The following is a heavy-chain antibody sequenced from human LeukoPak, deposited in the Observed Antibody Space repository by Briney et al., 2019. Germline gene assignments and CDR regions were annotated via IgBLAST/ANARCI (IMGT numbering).Heavy chain of an antibody. CDR3: AWVGYYDILTGYYKSPYGAFDI. V-gene: IGHV3-74*01. J-gene: IGHJ3*02. D-gene: IGHD3-9*01. CDR2: IKSDGST. Sequence: GSLRLSCAASGFTFSSYWMHWVRQIPGKGLVWVSRIKSDGSTIYADSVKGRFTISRDNAKNSLYLQMNSLRAEDTAVYYCAWVGYYDILTGYYKSPYGAFDIWGQGTMVTVSS. CDR1: GFTFSSYW.